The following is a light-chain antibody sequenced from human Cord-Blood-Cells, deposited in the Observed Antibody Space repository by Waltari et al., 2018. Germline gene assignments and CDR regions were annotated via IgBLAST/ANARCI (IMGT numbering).Light chain of an antibody. V-gene: IGLV2-23*01. J-gene: IGLJ3*02. CDR3: CSYAGSSTWV. CDR2: EGS. Sequence: QSALTQPASVSGSPGQSIPIPCPGTSSYVGRYNLVSWYQQHPGKAPKLMIYEGSKRPSGVSNRFSGSKSGNTASLTISGLQAEDEADYYCCSYAGSSTWVFGGGTKLTVL. CDR1: SSYVGRYNL.